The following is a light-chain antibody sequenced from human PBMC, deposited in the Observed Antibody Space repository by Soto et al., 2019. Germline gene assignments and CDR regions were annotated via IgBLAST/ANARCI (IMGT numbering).Light chain of an antibody. CDR1: QSILYTSNNNNY. J-gene: IGKJ5*01. CDR2: WAS. Sequence: DIVMTQSPDSLAMSLGERATINCKSSQSILYTSNNNNYLAWYQQRPGQPPKLLIYWASTRESGVPDRFSGSGAGTDFTLTISSLQAEDVAVYYCQQYYSTPITFGQGTRLELK. CDR3: QQYYSTPIT. V-gene: IGKV4-1*01.